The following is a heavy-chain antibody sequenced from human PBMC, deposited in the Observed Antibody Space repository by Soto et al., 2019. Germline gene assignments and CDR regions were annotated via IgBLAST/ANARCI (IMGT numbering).Heavy chain of an antibody. J-gene: IGHJ6*02. V-gene: IGHV1-69*13. Sequence: SVKVSCKASGGTFSSYAISWVRQAPVQGLEWMGGIIPIFGTANYAQKFQGRVTITADESTSTAYMELSSLRSEDTAVYYCATINHYYGSGSYYLVWGMDVWGQGTTVTVYS. CDR1: GGTFSSYA. CDR3: ATINHYYGSGSYYLVWGMDV. D-gene: IGHD3-10*01. CDR2: IIPIFGTA.